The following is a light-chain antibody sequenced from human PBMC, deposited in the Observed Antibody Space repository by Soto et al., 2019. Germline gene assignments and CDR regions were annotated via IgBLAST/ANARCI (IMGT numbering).Light chain of an antibody. V-gene: IGLV2-14*01. Sequence: QSVLTQPASVSGSPGQSITISCTGTSSDVGGYNYVSWYQQHPGKAPKLMIYDVSNRPSGVSNRFSGSKSGNTASLTISGLQAEHEADYYCSSYTSSSTRDVFGTGTKVTVL. CDR1: SSDVGGYNY. CDR2: DVS. J-gene: IGLJ1*01. CDR3: SSYTSSSTRDV.